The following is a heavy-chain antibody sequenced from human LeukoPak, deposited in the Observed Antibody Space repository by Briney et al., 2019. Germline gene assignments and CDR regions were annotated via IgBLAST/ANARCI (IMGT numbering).Heavy chain of an antibody. CDR2: ISGGGGST. J-gene: IGHJ4*02. CDR3: AKPLRGWYDFDY. D-gene: IGHD6-19*01. V-gene: IGHV3-23*01. CDR1: GFTFDSYA. Sequence: PGGSLRLSCAASGFTFDSYAMSWVRQAPGKGLEWVSAISGGGGSTYYADSVKGRFTISRDNSKNTLFLQMNSLRAEDTAVYYCAKPLRGWYDFDYWGQGTLVTVSS.